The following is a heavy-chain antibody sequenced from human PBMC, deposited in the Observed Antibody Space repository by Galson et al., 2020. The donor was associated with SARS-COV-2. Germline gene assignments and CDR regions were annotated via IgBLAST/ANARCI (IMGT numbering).Heavy chain of an antibody. Sequence: NSGGSLRLSCAASGFAFSDYYMNWIRQAPGKGLEWISYISAGNSGIYYADSVRARFTISRDNAKNSLFLHMTSLGPEDTAIYYCARDRHLGYGHFFSYWGQGILVTVSS. CDR3: ARDRHLGYGHFFSY. J-gene: IGHJ4*02. CDR2: ISAGNSGI. D-gene: IGHD5-18*01. CDR1: GFAFSDYY. V-gene: IGHV3-11*01.